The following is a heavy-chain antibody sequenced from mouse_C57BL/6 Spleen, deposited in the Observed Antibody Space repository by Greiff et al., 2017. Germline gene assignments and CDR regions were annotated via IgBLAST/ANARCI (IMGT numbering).Heavy chain of an antibody. V-gene: IGHV1-4*01. J-gene: IGHJ1*03. Sequence: VQLQQSGAELARPGASVKMSCKASGYTFTSYTMHWVKQRPGQGLEWIGYINPSSGYTKYNQKFKDKATLTADKSSSTAYMQLSSLTSEDSAVYYCASYGNYPYWYFDVWGTGTTVTVSS. CDR1: GYTFTSYT. CDR2: INPSSGYT. D-gene: IGHD2-1*01. CDR3: ASYGNYPYWYFDV.